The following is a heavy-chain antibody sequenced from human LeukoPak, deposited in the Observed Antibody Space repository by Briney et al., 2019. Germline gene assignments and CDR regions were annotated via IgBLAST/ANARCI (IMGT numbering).Heavy chain of an antibody. Sequence: ASVKVSCKASGYTFTGYYMHWVRQAPGQGLEWMGWINPNSGGTNYAQKFQGRVTMTRDTSISTAYMELSRLRSDDTAVYYCARADWNDNGFGYWGQGTLVTVSS. CDR3: ARADWNDNGFGY. CDR2: INPNSGGT. CDR1: GYTFTGYY. J-gene: IGHJ4*02. D-gene: IGHD1-1*01. V-gene: IGHV1-2*02.